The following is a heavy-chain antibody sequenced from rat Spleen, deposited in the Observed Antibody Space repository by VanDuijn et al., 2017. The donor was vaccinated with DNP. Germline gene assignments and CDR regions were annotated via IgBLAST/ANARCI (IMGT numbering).Heavy chain of an antibody. J-gene: IGHJ2*01. CDR2: ISYDGGST. CDR1: GFTFSDYY. CDR3: TTLSRGGYAPDY. Sequence: EVQLVESGGGLVQPGRSLKLSCAASGFTFSDYYMACVRQAPTKGLEWVASISYDGGSTYYRDSVKGRFTISRDNAKSSLYLQMDSLRSEDTATYYCTTLSRGGYAPDYWGQGVMVTVSS. D-gene: IGHD1-7*01. V-gene: IGHV5-20*01.